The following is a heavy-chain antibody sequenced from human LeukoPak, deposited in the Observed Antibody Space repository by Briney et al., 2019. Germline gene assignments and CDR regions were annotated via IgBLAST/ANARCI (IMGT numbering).Heavy chain of an antibody. V-gene: IGHV4-30-2*01. J-gene: IGHJ3*02. CDR3: ARDRGQDGDPVGAFDI. D-gene: IGHD4-17*01. CDR1: GGSISGAGWY. CDR2: IYHSGST. Sequence: SETLSHTCTVSGGSISGAGWYWSWIRQPPGKGLEWIGYIYHSGSTYYNPSLKSRVTISVDTSKNQFSLKLSSVTAADTAVYYCARDRGQDGDPVGAFDIWGQGTMVTVSS.